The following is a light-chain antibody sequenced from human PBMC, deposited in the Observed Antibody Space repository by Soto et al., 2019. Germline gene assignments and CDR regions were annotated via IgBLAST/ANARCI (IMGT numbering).Light chain of an antibody. CDR2: ATS. CDR1: QSLGSTY. J-gene: IGKJ1*01. Sequence: EIVLTQSPGTLSLSPGDRATLSCRASQSLGSTYLAWFQQRPGQAPSLLIFATSTRASGVPDRFTGSRSGAEFTLTISGLEPEDFAVYYCQQYSGSLPWTFGQGTNVEI. V-gene: IGKV3-20*01. CDR3: QQYSGSLPWT.